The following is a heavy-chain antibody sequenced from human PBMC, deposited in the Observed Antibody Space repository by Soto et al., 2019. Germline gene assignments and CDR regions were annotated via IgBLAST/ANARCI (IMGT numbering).Heavy chain of an antibody. D-gene: IGHD5-12*01. J-gene: IGHJ4*02. Sequence: PSETLSLTCAVSGGSISSSNWWSWVRQPPGKGLEWIGEIYHSGSTNYNPSLKSRVTISVDKSKNQFSLKLSSVTAADTAVYYCARGGYSGYDSDAGLDYWGQGTLVTVSS. CDR2: IYHSGST. CDR3: ARGGYSGYDSDAGLDY. CDR1: GGSISSSNW. V-gene: IGHV4-4*02.